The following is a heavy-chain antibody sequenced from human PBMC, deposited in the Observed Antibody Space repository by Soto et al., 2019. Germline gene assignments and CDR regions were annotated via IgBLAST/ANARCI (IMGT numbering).Heavy chain of an antibody. CDR3: ARDAPYYDILTGYYGGHDAYDI. J-gene: IGHJ3*02. CDR1: GGSISSYY. Sequence: SETLSLTCTVSGGSISSYYWSWIRQPPGKGLEWIGYIYYSGSTNYNPSLKSRVTISVDTSKNQFSLKLSSVTAADTAVYYCARDAPYYDILTGYYGGHDAYDIWGQGTMVTVSS. D-gene: IGHD3-9*01. CDR2: IYYSGST. V-gene: IGHV4-59*12.